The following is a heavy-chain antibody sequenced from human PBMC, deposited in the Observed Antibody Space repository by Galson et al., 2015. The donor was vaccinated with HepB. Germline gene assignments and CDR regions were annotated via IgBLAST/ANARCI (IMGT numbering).Heavy chain of an antibody. J-gene: IGHJ4*02. CDR2: ISGYGAST. Sequence: SLRLSCAASGFSFSSYAMGWVRRAPGKGLEWVSGISGYGASTYFADSVKGRFTISRDNSKNALYLQMNSLRAEDTAVYYCARYYYDSSGYWGPLGYWGQGTLVTVSS. V-gene: IGHV3-23*01. CDR3: ARYYYDSSGYWGPLGY. CDR1: GFSFSSYA. D-gene: IGHD3-22*01.